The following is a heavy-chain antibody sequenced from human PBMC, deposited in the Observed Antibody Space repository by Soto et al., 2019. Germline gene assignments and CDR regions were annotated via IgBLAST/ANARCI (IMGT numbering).Heavy chain of an antibody. D-gene: IGHD6-25*01. CDR3: ARGGIAAPLDY. CDR1: GFTFSSYS. V-gene: IGHV3-21*01. Sequence: EVQLVESGGGLVKPGGSLRLSCAASGFTFSSYSMNWVRQAPGKGLEWVSSISSSSSYIYYADSVKGRFTISRDNAKNPLYREVNTVSAENRGGYYWARGGIAAPLDYRGKGPRAPASS. J-gene: IGHJ4*02. CDR2: ISSSSSYI.